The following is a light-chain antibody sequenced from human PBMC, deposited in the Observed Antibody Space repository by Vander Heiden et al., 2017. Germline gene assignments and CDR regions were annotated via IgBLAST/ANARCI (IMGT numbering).Light chain of an antibody. CDR1: QSISSY. V-gene: IGKV1-39*01. CDR2: AAS. CDR3: QQSYSTPQT. J-gene: IGKJ2*01. Sequence: DIQMTQSPSSLSASVGDRVTITCRASQSISSYLNWYQQKPGKAPKLLIYAASSLQSGVPSKFSGSGSGTEFTLTISSLQPEDFATYYCQQSYSTPQTFGQGAKLGIK.